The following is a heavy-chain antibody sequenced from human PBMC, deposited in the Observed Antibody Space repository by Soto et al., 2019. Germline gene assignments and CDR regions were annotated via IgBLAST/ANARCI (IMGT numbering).Heavy chain of an antibody. J-gene: IGHJ4*02. Sequence: ASETLSLTCAVYGGSFSGYYWNWIRQPPGKGLEWIGEINHSGSTNYNPSLKSRVTISVDTSKNQFSLRLSSVTSADTAVYYCASHPSYYYDSSGYYYLPDYWGQGTLVTVSS. D-gene: IGHD3-22*01. CDR3: ASHPSYYYDSSGYYYLPDY. V-gene: IGHV4-34*01. CDR2: INHSGST. CDR1: GGSFSGYY.